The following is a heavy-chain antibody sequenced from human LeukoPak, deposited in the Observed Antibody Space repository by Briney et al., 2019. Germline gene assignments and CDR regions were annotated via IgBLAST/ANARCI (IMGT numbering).Heavy chain of an antibody. Sequence: PGGSLRLSCAASGFTFSTYWMHWVRQAPGKGLEWVAVISYDGSNKYYADSVKGRFTISRDNSKNTLYLQMNSLRAEDTAVYYCAKDCSSTSCNGNDAFDIWGQGTMVTVSS. V-gene: IGHV3-30*18. CDR2: ISYDGSNK. J-gene: IGHJ3*02. D-gene: IGHD2-2*01. CDR1: GFTFSTYW. CDR3: AKDCSSTSCNGNDAFDI.